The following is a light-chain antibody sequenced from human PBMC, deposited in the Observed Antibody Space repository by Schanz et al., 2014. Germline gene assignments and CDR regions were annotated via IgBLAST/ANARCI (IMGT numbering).Light chain of an antibody. CDR2: EVN. J-gene: IGLJ2*01. Sequence: QSALTQPPSASGSPGQSVTISCTGTSSDVGDYNYVSWYQQHPGKAPKLMIYEVNNRPSGVPDRFSGSKSGNTASLTISGLQAEDEADYYCSSYAGTNNVVFGGGTKLTVL. CDR3: SSYAGTNNVV. V-gene: IGLV2-8*01. CDR1: SSDVGDYNY.